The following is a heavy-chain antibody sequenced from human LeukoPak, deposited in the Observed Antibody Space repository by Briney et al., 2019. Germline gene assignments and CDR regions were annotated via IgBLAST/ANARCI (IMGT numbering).Heavy chain of an antibody. CDR3: ARGADYGDYLPFDY. D-gene: IGHD4-17*01. CDR1: GGSIRSYY. V-gene: IGHV4-4*07. J-gene: IGHJ4*02. Sequence: SETLSLTCTVSGGSIRSYYWSWIRQPAGKGLEWIGHIYGSGTTNYNPSLKSRVAMSVDTSKNQFSLKLSSVTAADTAVYYCARGADYGDYLPFDYWGQGTLVTVSS. CDR2: IYGSGTT.